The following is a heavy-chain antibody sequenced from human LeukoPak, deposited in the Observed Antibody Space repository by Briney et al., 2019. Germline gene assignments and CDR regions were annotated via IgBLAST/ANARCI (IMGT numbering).Heavy chain of an antibody. CDR3: ARARHCYSSSYYPSFDP. D-gene: IGHD2-2*01. Sequence: GASVKVSCKASGYTFSGYHMHWVRQAPGQGLEWMGWINPNSGDTNYAQNFQGRVTMTRDTSISTAYMEVSRLTYDDTAVYYCARARHCYSSSYYPSFDPWGQGTLVTVSS. J-gene: IGHJ5*02. CDR1: GYTFSGYH. V-gene: IGHV1-2*02. CDR2: INPNSGDT.